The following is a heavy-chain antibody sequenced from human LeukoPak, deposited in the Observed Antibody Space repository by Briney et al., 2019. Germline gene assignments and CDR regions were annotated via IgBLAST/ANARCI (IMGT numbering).Heavy chain of an antibody. D-gene: IGHD3-22*01. CDR2: INHSGST. CDR1: GGSFSGYY. V-gene: IGHV4-34*01. Sequence: SETLSLTCAVYGGSFSGYYWSWIRQPPGKGLEWIGEINHSGSTNYNPSLKSRVTISVHTSKNQFSLKLSSVTAADTAVYYCARANYYDSSGYYYYGMDVWGQGTTVTVSS. CDR3: ARANYYDSSGYYYYGMDV. J-gene: IGHJ6*02.